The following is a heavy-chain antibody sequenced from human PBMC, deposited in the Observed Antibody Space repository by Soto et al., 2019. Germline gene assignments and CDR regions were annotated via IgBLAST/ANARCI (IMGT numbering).Heavy chain of an antibody. J-gene: IGHJ6*02. D-gene: IGHD3-9*01. Sequence: SETLSLTCTVSGGSVSSGNYYWSWIRQHPGKGLEWIGYIYYSGSTNYNPSLKSRVTISVDTSKNQFSLKLSSVTAADTAVYYCARDPVLRYFDWSPLYGMDVWGQGTTVTVSS. V-gene: IGHV4-61*01. CDR3: ARDPVLRYFDWSPLYGMDV. CDR1: GGSVSSGNYY. CDR2: IYYSGST.